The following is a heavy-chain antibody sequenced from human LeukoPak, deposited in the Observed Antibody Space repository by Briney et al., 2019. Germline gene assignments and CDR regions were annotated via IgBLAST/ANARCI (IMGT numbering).Heavy chain of an antibody. CDR2: IYYSGST. V-gene: IGHV4-59*12. D-gene: IGHD6-19*01. CDR1: GGSISSYY. J-gene: IGHJ4*02. Sequence: KPSETLSLTCTVSGGSISSYYWSWIRQPPGKGLEWIGYIYYSGSTNYNPSLKSRVTISVDTSKNQFSLKLSSVTAADTAVYYCAREGSSGWYYFDYWGQGTLVTVSS. CDR3: AREGSSGWYYFDY.